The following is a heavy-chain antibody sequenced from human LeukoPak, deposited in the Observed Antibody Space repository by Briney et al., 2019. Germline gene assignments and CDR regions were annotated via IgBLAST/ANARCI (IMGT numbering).Heavy chain of an antibody. J-gene: IGHJ5*02. CDR2: INPNSGGT. CDR3: ARNFPGTQWLSGNWFDP. D-gene: IGHD3-22*01. Sequence: ASVKVSCKASGYTFTGYYMHWVRQAPGQGLEWMGWINPNSGGTNYAQKFQGRVTMTRDTSISTAYMELSRLRSDDTAVYYCARNFPGTQWLSGNWFDPWGQGTLVTVSS. V-gene: IGHV1-2*02. CDR1: GYTFTGYY.